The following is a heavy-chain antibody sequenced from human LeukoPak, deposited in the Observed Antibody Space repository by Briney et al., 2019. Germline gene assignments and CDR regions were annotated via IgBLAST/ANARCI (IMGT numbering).Heavy chain of an antibody. V-gene: IGHV3-48*01. D-gene: IGHD2-2*01. CDR3: AAPGLSARYCSSPSRYAY. CDR2: ISSSCCTL. CDR1: GFTCSDYS. J-gene: IGHJ4*02. Sequence: GGSLRLSCAASGFTCSDYSMNWVRQAPGKGREWVSYISSSCCTLNYADSVKGRFTISRDNAKNSLYLQMNSLRAEDTAVYYCAAPGLSARYCSSPSRYAYWGQGTLVTVSS.